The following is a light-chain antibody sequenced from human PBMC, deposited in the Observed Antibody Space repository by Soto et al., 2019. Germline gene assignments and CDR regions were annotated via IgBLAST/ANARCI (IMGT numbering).Light chain of an antibody. CDR3: SSYTSSSTTV. J-gene: IGLJ1*01. Sequence: QSVLTQPASVSGSPGQSITISCTGTSSDVGGYNYVSWYQQHPGKAPKLMIYDVSNRPSGVSNRFSGPKSGNTASLTISGLQAEYEADYYCSSYTSSSTTVFGTGTKVTVL. CDR1: SSDVGGYNY. V-gene: IGLV2-14*01. CDR2: DVS.